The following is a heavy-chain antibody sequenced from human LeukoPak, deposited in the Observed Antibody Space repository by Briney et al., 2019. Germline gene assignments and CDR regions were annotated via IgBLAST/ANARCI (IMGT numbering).Heavy chain of an antibody. CDR3: ARGFRRYFDWLSHGYYYYGMDV. Sequence: PSETLSLTCAVYGGSFSGYYWSWIRQPPGKGLEWIGEINHSGSTNCNPSLKSRVTISVDTSKNQFSLKLSSVTAADTAVYYCARGFRRYFDWLSHGYYYYGMDVWGQGTTVTVSS. D-gene: IGHD3-9*01. CDR1: GGSFSGYY. V-gene: IGHV4-34*01. CDR2: INHSGST. J-gene: IGHJ6*02.